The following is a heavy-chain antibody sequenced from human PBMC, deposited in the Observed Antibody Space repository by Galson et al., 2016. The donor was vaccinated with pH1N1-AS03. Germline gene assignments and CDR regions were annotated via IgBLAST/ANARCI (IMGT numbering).Heavy chain of an antibody. CDR2: IQISGSM. D-gene: IGHD3-3*01. V-gene: IGHV4-4*07. CDR3: ARLRSSGDLVFES. CDR1: GDSVKNHY. Sequence: ETLSLTCIVSGDSVKNHYWSWVRQPAGKGLEWIGRIQISGSMNYNPSLRSRLTMSVDTSKNQFSLTLTSVTATDTAIYYCARLRSSGDLVFESWGQGTLVVVSS. J-gene: IGHJ4*02.